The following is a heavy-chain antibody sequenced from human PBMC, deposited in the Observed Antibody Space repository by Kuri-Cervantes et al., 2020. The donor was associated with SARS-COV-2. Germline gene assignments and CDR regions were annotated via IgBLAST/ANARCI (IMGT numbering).Heavy chain of an antibody. CDR3: ARLADYDFWSGYPGRYYGMDV. J-gene: IGHJ6*02. Sequence: GSLRLSCTVSGGSVSSGSYYWSWIRQPPGKGLEWIGYIYYSGSTNYNPSLKSRVTISVDTSKNQFSLKLSSVTAADTAVYYCARLADYDFWSGYPGRYYGMDVWGQGTTVTVSS. V-gene: IGHV4-61*01. CDR1: GGSVSSGSYY. CDR2: IYYSGST. D-gene: IGHD3-3*01.